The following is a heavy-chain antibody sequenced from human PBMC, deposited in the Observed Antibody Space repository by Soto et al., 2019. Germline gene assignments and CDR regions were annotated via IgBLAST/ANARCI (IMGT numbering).Heavy chain of an antibody. CDR2: IIPILGRT. Sequence: QVHLVQSGAEVKKPGSSVKVSCKPSGGTLISYTINWVRQSPGHGLEWMGRIIPILGRTTYAQKCQDRVAITADKSTNTAYMELTSLRSEDTAIYYCATRLAGFYDSRGGFDYWGQGTLVTVSS. CDR1: GGTLISYT. CDR3: ATRLAGFYDSRGGFDY. V-gene: IGHV1-69*02. J-gene: IGHJ4*02. D-gene: IGHD3-22*01.